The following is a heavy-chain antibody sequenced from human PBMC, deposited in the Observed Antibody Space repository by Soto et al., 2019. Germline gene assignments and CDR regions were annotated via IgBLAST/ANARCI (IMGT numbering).Heavy chain of an antibody. J-gene: IGHJ5*02. D-gene: IGHD2-15*01. CDR1: GGSISSSDFY. Sequence: SETLSLTCTVSGGSISSSDFYWGWLRQTPGKGLEFIGSMYYSGTTYYNPSLKSRVTISVDTSKNQFTLKLISVTAADTAVYYCAVVDSPGNRLDPWGEGALVTVSS. CDR2: MYYSGTT. CDR3: AVVDSPGNRLDP. V-gene: IGHV4-39*01.